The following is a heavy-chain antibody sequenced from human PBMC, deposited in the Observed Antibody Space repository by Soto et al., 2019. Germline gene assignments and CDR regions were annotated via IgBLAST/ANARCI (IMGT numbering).Heavy chain of an antibody. CDR3: ARGPYCSSTSCYGGGGYYYYYMDV. CDR2: ISSSSSYI. Sequence: EVQLVESGGGLVKPGGSLRLSCAASGFTFSSYSMNWVRQAPGKGLEWVSSISSSSSYIYYADSVKGRFTISRDNAKNSLYLQMNILRAEDTAVYYCARGPYCSSTSCYGGGGYYYYYMDVWGKGTTVTVSS. CDR1: GFTFSSYS. D-gene: IGHD2-2*01. V-gene: IGHV3-21*01. J-gene: IGHJ6*03.